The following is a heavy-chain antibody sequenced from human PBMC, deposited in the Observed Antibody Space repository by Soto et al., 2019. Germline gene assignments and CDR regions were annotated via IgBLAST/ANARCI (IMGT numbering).Heavy chain of an antibody. Sequence: PGGSLRLSCAASGVTFSSYGMHWVRQAPGKGLEWVAVIWYDGSNKYYADSVKGRFTISRDNSKNTLYLQMNSLRAEDTAVYYCARDTPFRNLGGIAVAETCMDVWGQGTTVTVSS. CDR1: GVTFSSYG. CDR2: IWYDGSNK. D-gene: IGHD6-19*01. J-gene: IGHJ6*02. V-gene: IGHV3-33*01. CDR3: ARDTPFRNLGGIAVAETCMDV.